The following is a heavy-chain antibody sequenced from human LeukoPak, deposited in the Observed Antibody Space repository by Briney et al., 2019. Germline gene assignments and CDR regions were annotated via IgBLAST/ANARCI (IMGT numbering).Heavy chain of an antibody. CDR3: ARLGASSSWYEVIDY. Sequence: PSETLSLTCAVSSESFSGFYWSWIRQPPGKGLEWIGEINHSGSTNYNPSLKSRVTISVDTSKNQFSLKLISVTAADTAVYYCARLGASSSWYEVIDYWGQGTLVTVSS. J-gene: IGHJ4*02. D-gene: IGHD6-13*01. V-gene: IGHV4-34*01. CDR1: SESFSGFY. CDR2: INHSGST.